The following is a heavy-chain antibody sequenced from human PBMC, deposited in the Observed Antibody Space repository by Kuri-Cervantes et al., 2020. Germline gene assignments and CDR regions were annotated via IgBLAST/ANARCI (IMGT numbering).Heavy chain of an antibody. CDR1: GFTFSSYS. J-gene: IGHJ6*02. CDR2: ISSSSSTI. Sequence: GSLKISCAASGFTFSSYSMNWVRQAPGKGLEWVSYISSSSSTIYYADSVKGRFTISRDNAKNSLYLQMNSLRDEDTAVYYCARGRYCSSTSCYIYYYYGMDVWGQGTTVTVSS. V-gene: IGHV3-48*02. CDR3: ARGRYCSSTSCYIYYYYGMDV. D-gene: IGHD2-2*02.